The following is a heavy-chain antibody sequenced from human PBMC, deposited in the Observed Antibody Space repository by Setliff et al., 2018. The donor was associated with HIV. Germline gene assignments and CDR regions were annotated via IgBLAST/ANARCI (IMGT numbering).Heavy chain of an antibody. Sequence: GGSLRLSCVASGFSFSNAWMSWVRQAPEKGLEWVGRIKSETDGGTVDDAAPVKGRFTISRDDSKDTLYLEMNSLKSEDTAVYYCATVAHSTALDYWGKGTLVTVS. CDR2: IKSETDGGTV. V-gene: IGHV3-15*01. CDR3: ATVAHSTALDY. CDR1: GFSFSNAW. D-gene: IGHD2-8*02. J-gene: IGHJ4*02.